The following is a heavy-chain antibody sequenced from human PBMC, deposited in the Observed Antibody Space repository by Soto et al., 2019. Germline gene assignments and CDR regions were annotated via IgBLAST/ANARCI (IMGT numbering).Heavy chain of an antibody. J-gene: IGHJ3*01. V-gene: IGHV1-8*01. Sequence: GASVKVSCKTSGYTFTDYDINWVRQATGQGLEWMGWMNPNSGNTGYAQKFQGRVSMTRNTATSTAYMELSSLRSDDTVIYYCARDSSTTNPVWGQGTMVTVSS. CDR1: GYTFTDYD. CDR2: MNPNSGNT. CDR3: ARDSSTTNPV. D-gene: IGHD2-2*01.